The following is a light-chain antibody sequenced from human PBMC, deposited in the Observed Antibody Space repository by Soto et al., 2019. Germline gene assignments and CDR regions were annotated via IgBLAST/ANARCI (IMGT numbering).Light chain of an antibody. Sequence: QSVLTQPASVSGSPGQSITISCTGTSNDVGGYNYVSWYQQHPGKAPKLMIYDVSNRPSGVSNRFSGSKSGNTASLTISGLQAEDEADYYCSSYTSSSTLEVFGTGTKVTVL. CDR1: SNDVGGYNY. J-gene: IGLJ1*01. V-gene: IGLV2-14*01. CDR3: SSYTSSSTLEV. CDR2: DVS.